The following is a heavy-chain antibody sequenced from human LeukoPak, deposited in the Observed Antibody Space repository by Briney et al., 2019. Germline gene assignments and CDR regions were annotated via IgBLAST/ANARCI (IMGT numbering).Heavy chain of an antibody. CDR1: GFTFSHYS. J-gene: IGHJ4*02. Sequence: GGSLRLSCAACGFTFSHYSIDWVRQAPGKGLEWVAVISYDGSNKYYADSVKGRFTISRDNSKNTLYLQMNSLRAEDTAVYYCAKDLVRIAVAGTVGYFDYWGQGTLVTVSS. D-gene: IGHD6-19*01. V-gene: IGHV3-30*18. CDR2: ISYDGSNK. CDR3: AKDLVRIAVAGTVGYFDY.